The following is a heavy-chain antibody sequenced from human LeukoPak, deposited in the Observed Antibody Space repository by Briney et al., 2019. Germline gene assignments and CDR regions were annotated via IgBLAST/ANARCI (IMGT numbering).Heavy chain of an antibody. CDR3: ATRGGATIRRYAFDI. CDR2: INHSGST. Sequence: SETLSLTCAVYGGSFSGYYWSWIRQPPGKGLEWIGEINHSGSTNYNPSLKSRVTISVDTSKNQFSLKLSSVTAADTAVYYCATRGGATIRRYAFDIWGQGTMVTVSS. D-gene: IGHD1-26*01. V-gene: IGHV4-34*01. CDR1: GGSFSGYY. J-gene: IGHJ3*02.